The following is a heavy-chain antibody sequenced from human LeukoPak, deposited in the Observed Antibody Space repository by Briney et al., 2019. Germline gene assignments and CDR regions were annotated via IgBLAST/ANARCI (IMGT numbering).Heavy chain of an antibody. V-gene: IGHV1-2*06. CDR1: GGTFSSYA. D-gene: IGHD6-13*01. CDR3: ARVGSSSWSAINFDY. Sequence: ASVKVSCKASGGTFSSYAISWVRQAPGQGLEWMGRITPNSAGTNYAQKFQGRVTMTRDTSISTAYMELGRLRSDDTAVYYCARVGSSSWSAINFDYWGQGTLVTVSS. CDR2: ITPNSAGT. J-gene: IGHJ4*02.